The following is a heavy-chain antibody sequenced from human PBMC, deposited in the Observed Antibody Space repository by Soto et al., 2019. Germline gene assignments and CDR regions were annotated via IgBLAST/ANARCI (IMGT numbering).Heavy chain of an antibody. D-gene: IGHD1-26*01. CDR3: ARNSGSYKEYYFDY. CDR2: IFSNDEK. V-gene: IGHV2-26*01. J-gene: IGHJ4*02. Sequence: QVTLKESGPVLVKPTETLTLTCTVSGFSLSNARMGVSWIRQPPGKALEWLAHIFSNDEKSYSTSLKSRLTISKATYXSQVVLTMTNMDPVDTATYYCARNSGSYKEYYFDYWGQGTLVTVSS. CDR1: GFSLSNARMG.